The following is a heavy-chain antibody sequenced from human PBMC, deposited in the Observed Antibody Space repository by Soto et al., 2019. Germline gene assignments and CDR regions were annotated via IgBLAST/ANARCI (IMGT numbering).Heavy chain of an antibody. CDR2: ISYDGSNK. CDR1: GFTFSSYA. J-gene: IGHJ6*02. D-gene: IGHD3-3*01. V-gene: IGHV3-30-3*01. Sequence: PGGSLRLSCAASGFTFSSYAMHWVRQAPGKGLEWVAVISYDGSNKYYADSVKGRFTISRDNSKNTLYLQMNSLRAEDTAVYYCARENDFWSGYSPYYYYGMDVWGQGTTVTVSS. CDR3: ARENDFWSGYSPYYYYGMDV.